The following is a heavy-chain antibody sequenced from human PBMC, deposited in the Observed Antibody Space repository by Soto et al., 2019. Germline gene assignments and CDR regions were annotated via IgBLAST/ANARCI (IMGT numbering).Heavy chain of an antibody. CDR3: ANTPSPPRFGPPRYYFDY. D-gene: IGHD3-10*01. CDR2: ISGSGGST. CDR1: GFTFSSYA. Sequence: GGSLRLSCAASGFTFSSYAMSWVRQAPGKGLEWVSAISGSGGSTYYADSVKGRFTISRDNSKNTLYLQMNSLRAEDTAVYYCANTPSPPRFGPPRYYFDYWGQGTLVTVSS. J-gene: IGHJ4*02. V-gene: IGHV3-23*01.